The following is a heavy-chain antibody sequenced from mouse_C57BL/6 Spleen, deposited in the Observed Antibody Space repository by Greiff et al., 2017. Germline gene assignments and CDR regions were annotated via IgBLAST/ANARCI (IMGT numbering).Heavy chain of an antibody. V-gene: IGHV1-22*01. Sequence: EVQLQQSGPELVKPGASVKMSCKASGYTFTDYNMHWVKQSHGKSLEWIGYINPNNGGTSYNQKFKGKATLTVNKSSSTAYMELRSLTSEDSAVYYCARGGVTTVVYWYFDVWGTGTTVTVSS. J-gene: IGHJ1*03. CDR1: GYTFTDYN. CDR3: ARGGVTTVVYWYFDV. D-gene: IGHD1-1*01. CDR2: INPNNGGT.